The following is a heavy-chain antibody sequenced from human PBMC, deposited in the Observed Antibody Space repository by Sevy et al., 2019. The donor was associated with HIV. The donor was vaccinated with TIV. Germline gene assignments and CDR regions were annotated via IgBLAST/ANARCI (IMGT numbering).Heavy chain of an antibody. V-gene: IGHV3-30-3*01. CDR3: ARDRGTPQTAILYHFDH. CDR1: GFTLSHRA. Sequence: GGSLRLSCRASGFTLSHRALHWVRQTPGMGLEWIASISYNGDDKVYADSVEGRFTIQRDNSENTLYLQMTSLRTEDTSVYFCARDRGTPQTAILYHFDHWGLGTLVTVSS. CDR2: ISYNGDDK. J-gene: IGHJ4*02. D-gene: IGHD2-8*01.